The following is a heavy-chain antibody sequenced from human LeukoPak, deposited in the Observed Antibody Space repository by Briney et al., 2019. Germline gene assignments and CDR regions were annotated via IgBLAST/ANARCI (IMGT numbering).Heavy chain of an antibody. D-gene: IGHD2-2*01. CDR2: ISGSGGST. CDR3: ATEGEDIVVASNWFDP. Sequence: GGSLRLSCAASGFTVRSNYMSWVRQAPGKGLEWVSVISGSGGSTYYADSVKGRFTISRDNSKNTLYLQMNSLRAEDTAVYYCATEGEDIVVASNWFDPWGQGTLVTVSS. CDR1: GFTVRSNY. V-gene: IGHV3-23*01. J-gene: IGHJ5*02.